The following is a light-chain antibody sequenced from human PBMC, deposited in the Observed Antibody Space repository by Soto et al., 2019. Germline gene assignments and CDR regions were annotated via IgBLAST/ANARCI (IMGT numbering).Light chain of an antibody. V-gene: IGKV1-6*01. Sequence: AIQMTQSPSSLSASVGDRVTITCRASQDIKNELGWYQQKPGKAPKLLIYAASSLQSGVPSRFSGSGSGTDFTLTITSLQPEDFATYYCLQDSNYPRTFGQGTNLEI. CDR1: QDIKNE. J-gene: IGKJ2*01. CDR3: LQDSNYPRT. CDR2: AAS.